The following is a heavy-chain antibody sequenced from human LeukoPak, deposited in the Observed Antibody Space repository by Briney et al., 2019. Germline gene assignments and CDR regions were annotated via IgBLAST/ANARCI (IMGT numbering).Heavy chain of an antibody. CDR3: ARDLDYGEKSEDY. CDR2: INLSGGST. D-gene: IGHD4/OR15-4a*01. V-gene: IGHV1-46*01. CDR1: GFTFINYD. J-gene: IGHJ4*02. Sequence: ASVKVSCKASGFTFINYDMHWVRQAPGQGLEWLGIINLSGGSTHYPQKFQDRVTMTRDTSTSTVYMELSSLRSEDTAVYYCARDLDYGEKSEDYWGQGTLVTVSS.